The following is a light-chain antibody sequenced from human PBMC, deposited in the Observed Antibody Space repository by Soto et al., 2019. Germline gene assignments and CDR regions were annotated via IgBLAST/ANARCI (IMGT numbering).Light chain of an antibody. CDR1: QSVAGN. CDR3: QQYNYWPT. J-gene: IGKJ1*01. Sequence: EVVMTQSPATLSVSPGERATLSCRASQSVAGNVAWYQQKPGQVPRLLIHGAFTRATGIPARFSGSGSGTEFTLSISSLQSEDFAVYYCQQYNYWPTFGIGTRVDI. CDR2: GAF. V-gene: IGKV3-15*01.